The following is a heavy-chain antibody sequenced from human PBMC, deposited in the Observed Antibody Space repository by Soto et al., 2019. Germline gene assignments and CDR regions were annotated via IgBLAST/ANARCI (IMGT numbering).Heavy chain of an antibody. CDR1: GDSVSSNSAV. CDR3: ARGFPLWFDP. J-gene: IGHJ5*02. D-gene: IGHD3-16*02. CDR2: TYYRSKWYN. V-gene: IGHV6-1*01. Sequence: SQTLSLTCAISGDSVSSNSAVWNWIRQSPSRGLEWLGRTYYRSKWYNDYAVSVKSRITINPDTSKNQFSLQLNSMTPEDTAVYYCARGFPLWFDPWGQGTLVTVSS.